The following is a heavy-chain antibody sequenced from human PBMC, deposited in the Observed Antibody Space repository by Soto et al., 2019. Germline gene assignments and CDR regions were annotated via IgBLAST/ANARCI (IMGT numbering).Heavy chain of an antibody. CDR3: ARDRIAAAGTGYP. V-gene: IGHV1-69*04. J-gene: IGHJ5*02. Sequence: GASVKVSCKASGGTFSSYTISWVRQAPGQGLEWMGRIIPILGIANYAQKFQGRVTITADKSTSTAYMELSSLRSEDTAVYYCARDRIAAAGTGYPWGQGTLVTVSS. CDR1: GGTFSSYT. CDR2: IIPILGIA. D-gene: IGHD6-13*01.